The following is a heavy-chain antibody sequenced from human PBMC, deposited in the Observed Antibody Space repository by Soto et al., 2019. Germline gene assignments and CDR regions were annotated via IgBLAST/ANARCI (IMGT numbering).Heavy chain of an antibody. CDR3: AREDEIAAAGSQNYYYYGMDV. CDR2: IIPIFGTA. CDR1: GGTFSSYA. Sequence: QVQLVQSGAEVKKPGSSVKVSCKASGGTFSSYAISWVRQAPGQGLEWMGGIIPIFGTANYAQKFQGRVTINADESTSTAYMELSSLRSEDTAVYYCAREDEIAAAGSQNYYYYGMDVWGQGTTVTVSS. V-gene: IGHV1-69*01. D-gene: IGHD6-13*01. J-gene: IGHJ6*02.